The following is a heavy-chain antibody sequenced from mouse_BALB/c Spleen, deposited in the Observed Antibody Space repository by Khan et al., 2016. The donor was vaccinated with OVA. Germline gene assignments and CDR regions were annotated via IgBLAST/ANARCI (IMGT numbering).Heavy chain of an antibody. Sequence: VQLQESGPGLVQPSQSLSITCTVSGFSLTTYGVHWVRQSPGKGLEWLGVIWSGGTTDYSAAFISRLSITKDNSKSHVFFKMNSLQANDTAIYYCARNYDYDEGLAYGGQGTLVTVSA. CDR2: IWSGGTT. D-gene: IGHD2-4*01. CDR1: GFSLTTYG. CDR3: ARNYDYDEGLAY. J-gene: IGHJ3*01. V-gene: IGHV2-2*02.